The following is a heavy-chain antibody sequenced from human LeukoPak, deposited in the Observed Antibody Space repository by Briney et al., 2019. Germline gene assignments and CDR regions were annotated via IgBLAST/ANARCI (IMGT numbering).Heavy chain of an antibody. CDR3: ARDGAYYDSSGYPDY. V-gene: IGHV1-18*01. Sequence: ASVKVSCKASGYTFTSYGISWVRQAPGQGLEWMGWISAYNGNTNYAQKLQGRVTTTTDTSTSTAYMELRSLRSDDTAVYHCARDGAYYDSSGYPDYWGQGTLVTVSS. CDR2: ISAYNGNT. J-gene: IGHJ4*02. CDR1: GYTFTSYG. D-gene: IGHD3-22*01.